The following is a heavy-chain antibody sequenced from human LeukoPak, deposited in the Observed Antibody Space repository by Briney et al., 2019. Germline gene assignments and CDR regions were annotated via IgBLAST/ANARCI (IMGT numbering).Heavy chain of an antibody. CDR2: FDPEDGET. V-gene: IGHV1-24*01. CDR3: ATFYPLQYYFDY. Sequence: ASVKVSCKVSGYTLTELSMHWVRQAPGKGLEWMGGFDPEDGETIYAQKFQGRVTMTEDTSTDTAYMELSSLRSEDTAVYYCATFYPLQYYFDYWGQGTLVTVSS. D-gene: IGHD2-2*01. CDR1: GYTLTELS. J-gene: IGHJ4*02.